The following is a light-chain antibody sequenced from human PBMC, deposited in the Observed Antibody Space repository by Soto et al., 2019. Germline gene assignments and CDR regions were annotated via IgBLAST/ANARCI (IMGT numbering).Light chain of an antibody. V-gene: IGKV1-39*01. Sequence: DIQMTQTPSSLSASVGDRVTITCRASQSISSYLNWYQQKPGKAPKLLIYAASSLQSGVPSRFSGSGSGTDFTLTISSLQPEDFATYYCPQSYSTPLTSGGGSIVDIK. CDR1: QSISSY. CDR2: AAS. CDR3: PQSYSTPLT. J-gene: IGKJ4*01.